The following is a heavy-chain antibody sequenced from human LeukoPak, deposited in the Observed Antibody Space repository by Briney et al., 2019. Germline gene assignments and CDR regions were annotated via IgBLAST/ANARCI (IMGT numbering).Heavy chain of an antibody. CDR2: INWNGGCT. J-gene: IGHJ4*02. CDR1: GFSFDDYG. V-gene: IGHV3-20*04. CDR3: ARGGVINYFDY. D-gene: IGHD3-10*01. Sequence: PGGSLRLPCAASGFSFDDYGMSWVRQAPGKGLEWVSGINWNGGCTGYADSVKGRFTISRDNAKNSLYLQMNSLRAEDTALYYCARGGVINYFDYWGQGTLVTVSS.